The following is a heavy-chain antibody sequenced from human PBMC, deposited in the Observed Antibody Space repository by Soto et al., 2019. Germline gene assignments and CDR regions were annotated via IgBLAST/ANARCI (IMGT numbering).Heavy chain of an antibody. Sequence: QVQLVESGGGVVQPGRSLRLSCAASGFTFSSYAMHWVRQAAGKGLEWVAVISYDGSNKYYADSVKGRFTISRDNSKNTLYLQMNSLRAEDTAVYYCARALRYYYGSGSYYTDYYYGMDVWGQGTTVTVSS. D-gene: IGHD3-10*01. CDR3: ARALRYYYGSGSYYTDYYYGMDV. CDR1: GFTFSSYA. CDR2: ISYDGSNK. J-gene: IGHJ6*02. V-gene: IGHV3-30-3*01.